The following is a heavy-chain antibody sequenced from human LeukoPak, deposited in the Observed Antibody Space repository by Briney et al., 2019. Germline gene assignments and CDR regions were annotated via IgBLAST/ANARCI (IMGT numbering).Heavy chain of an antibody. CDR3: ARGRAVEYSGDY. Sequence: SVKVSCKASGYTFTGYYMHWVRQAPGQGLEWMGGIIPIFGTANYAQKFQGRVTITADKSTSTAYMELSSLRSEDTAVYYCARGRAVEYSGDYWGQGTLVTVSS. J-gene: IGHJ4*02. V-gene: IGHV1-69*06. D-gene: IGHD2-8*02. CDR1: GYTFTGYY. CDR2: IIPIFGTA.